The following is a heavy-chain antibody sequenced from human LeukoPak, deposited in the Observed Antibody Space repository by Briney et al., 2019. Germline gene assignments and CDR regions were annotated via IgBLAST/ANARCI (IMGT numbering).Heavy chain of an antibody. CDR3: ARLLCSGGSCYLDY. Sequence: NPSETLSLTCTVSGGSISSYYWSWIRQPPGKGLEWIGYIYYSGSTNYNPSLKSRVTISVDTSKNQFSLKLSSVTAADTAVYYCARLLCSGGSCYLDYWGQGTLVTVSS. CDR2: IYYSGST. D-gene: IGHD2-15*01. CDR1: GGSISSYY. V-gene: IGHV4-59*01. J-gene: IGHJ4*02.